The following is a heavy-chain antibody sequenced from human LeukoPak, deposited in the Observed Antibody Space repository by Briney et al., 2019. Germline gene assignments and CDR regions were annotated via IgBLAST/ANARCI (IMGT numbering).Heavy chain of an antibody. CDR2: INHSGST. V-gene: IGHV4-34*01. J-gene: IGHJ5*02. CDR3: ASSLPTVTTTDWFDP. Sequence: PSETLSLTCAVYGGSFSGYYWSWIRQPPGKGLEWIGEINHSGSTNYNPSLKSRVTISVDTSKNQFSLKLSSVTAADTAVYYCASSLPTVTTTDWFDPWGQGTLVTVSS. CDR1: GGSFSGYY. D-gene: IGHD4-17*01.